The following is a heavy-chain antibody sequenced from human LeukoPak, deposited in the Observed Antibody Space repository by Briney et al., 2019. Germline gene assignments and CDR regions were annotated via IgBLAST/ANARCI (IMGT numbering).Heavy chain of an antibody. D-gene: IGHD6-13*01. CDR1: GFSFSSYA. V-gene: IGHV3-53*01. CDR2: IYSGGST. CDR3: ASVGSSWGKPFDY. Sequence: GGSLRLSCAASGFSFSSYAMSWVRQAPGKGLEWVSVIYSGGSTYYADSVQGRFTISRDNSKNTLYLQMNSLRAEDTAVYYCASVGSSWGKPFDYWGQGTLVTVSS. J-gene: IGHJ4*02.